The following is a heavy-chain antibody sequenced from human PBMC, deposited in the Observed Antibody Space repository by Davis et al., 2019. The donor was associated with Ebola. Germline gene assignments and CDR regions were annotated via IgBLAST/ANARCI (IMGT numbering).Heavy chain of an antibody. Sequence: SETLSLTCTVSGGSISSYYWSWIRQPPGKGLEWIGYIYYSGSTNYNPSLKSRVTISVDTSKNQFSLKLSSVTAADTAVYYCARDVRYQLLPYYYMDVWGKGTTVTVSS. CDR2: IYYSGST. J-gene: IGHJ6*03. V-gene: IGHV4-59*01. CDR3: ARDVRYQLLPYYYMDV. CDR1: GGSISSYY. D-gene: IGHD2-2*01.